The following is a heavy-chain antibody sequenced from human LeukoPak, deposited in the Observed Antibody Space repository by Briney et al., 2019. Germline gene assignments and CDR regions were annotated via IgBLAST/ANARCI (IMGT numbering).Heavy chain of an antibody. CDR2: ISSSSSYI. Sequence: GGSLRLYCAASGFTFSSYSMNWFRQAPGKGLDWASSISSSSSYIYYEDLVKGRFTISRENAKNSLYLQMNSLRAEDTAVYYCARDENIVATNFDYWGQGTLVTVSS. CDR3: ARDENIVATNFDY. V-gene: IGHV3-21*01. CDR1: GFTFSSYS. J-gene: IGHJ4*02. D-gene: IGHD5-12*01.